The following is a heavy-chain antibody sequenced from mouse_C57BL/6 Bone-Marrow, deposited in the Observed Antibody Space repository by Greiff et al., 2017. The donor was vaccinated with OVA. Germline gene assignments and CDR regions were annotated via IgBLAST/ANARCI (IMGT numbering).Heavy chain of an antibody. CDR3: ARLTGSYYAMDY. D-gene: IGHD4-1*01. CDR1: GFTFSSYG. Sequence: EVKVVESGGDLVKPGGSLKLSCAASGFTFSSYGMSWVRQTPDKRLEWVATISSGGSYTYYPDSVKGRFTISRDNAKNTLYLQMSSLKSEDTAMYYCARLTGSYYAMDYWGQGTSVTVSS. J-gene: IGHJ4*01. V-gene: IGHV5-6*01. CDR2: ISSGGSYT.